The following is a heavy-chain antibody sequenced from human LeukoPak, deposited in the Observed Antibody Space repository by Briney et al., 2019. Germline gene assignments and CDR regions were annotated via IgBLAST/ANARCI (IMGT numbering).Heavy chain of an antibody. CDR2: IRYDGSNK. V-gene: IGHV3-30*02. CDR3: AKDVYGSLADYYDSSGSFDY. CDR1: GFTFSSYG. J-gene: IGHJ4*02. Sequence: PGGSLRLSCAASGFTFSSYGMHWVRQAPGKGLEWVAFIRYDGSNKYYADSVKGRFTISRDNSKNTLYLQMNSLRAEDTAVYYCAKDVYGSLADYYDSSGSFDYWGQGTLVTVSS. D-gene: IGHD3-22*01.